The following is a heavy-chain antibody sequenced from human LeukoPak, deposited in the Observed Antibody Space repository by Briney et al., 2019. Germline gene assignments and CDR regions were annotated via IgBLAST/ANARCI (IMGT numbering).Heavy chain of an antibody. CDR2: MNPNSGNT. CDR3: ARGKVTIRNIAVAGTALNY. CDR1: GYTFTSYD. J-gene: IGHJ4*02. D-gene: IGHD6-19*01. Sequence: ASVKVSCKASGYTFTSYDINWVRQATGQGLEWMGWMNPNSGNTGYAQKFQGRVTITRNTSISTAYMELSSLRSEDTAVYYCARGKVTIRNIAVAGTALNYWGQGTLVTVSS. V-gene: IGHV1-8*03.